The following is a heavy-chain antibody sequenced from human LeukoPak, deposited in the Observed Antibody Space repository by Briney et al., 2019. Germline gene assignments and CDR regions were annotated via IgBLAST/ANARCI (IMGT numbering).Heavy chain of an antibody. Sequence: GGSLRPSCAASGFTFSSYSMNWVRQAPGKGLEWVSSISSSSSYIYYADSVKGRFTISRDNAKNSLYLQMNSLRAEDTAVYYCARDGPYSGSSFDYWGQGTLVTVSS. D-gene: IGHD1-26*01. CDR3: ARDGPYSGSSFDY. CDR1: GFTFSSYS. J-gene: IGHJ4*02. CDR2: ISSSSSYI. V-gene: IGHV3-21*01.